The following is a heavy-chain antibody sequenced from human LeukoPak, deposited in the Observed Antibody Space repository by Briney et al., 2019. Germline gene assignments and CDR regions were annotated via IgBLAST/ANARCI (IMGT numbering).Heavy chain of an antibody. V-gene: IGHV1-69*13. CDR3: ARDYDSSGYYPPINWFDP. J-gene: IGHJ5*02. Sequence: SVKVSCKASGGTFSSYAISWVRQAPGQGPEWMGGIIPIFGTANYAQKFQGRVTITADESTSTAYMELSSLRSEDTAVYYCARDYDSSGYYPPINWFDPWGQGTLVTVSS. CDR2: IIPIFGTA. CDR1: GGTFSSYA. D-gene: IGHD3-22*01.